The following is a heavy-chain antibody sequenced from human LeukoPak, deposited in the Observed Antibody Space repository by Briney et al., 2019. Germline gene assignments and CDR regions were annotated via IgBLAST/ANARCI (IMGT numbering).Heavy chain of an antibody. CDR2: IHYSGTT. J-gene: IGHJ4*02. Sequence: SETLSLTCTVSGGSISSGSYYWSWIRQPAGKGLEWIASIHYSGTTYYNPSLKSRVTISVDTSKNHFSLKLSSVTAADTAVYYCARGPTYQPIDSWGQGTLVTVSS. CDR3: ARGPTYQPIDS. CDR1: GGSISSGSYY. V-gene: IGHV4-39*02. D-gene: IGHD2-2*01.